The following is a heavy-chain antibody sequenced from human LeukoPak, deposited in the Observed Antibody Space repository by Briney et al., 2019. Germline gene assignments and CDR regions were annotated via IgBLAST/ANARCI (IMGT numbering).Heavy chain of an antibody. V-gene: IGHV1-69*05. J-gene: IGHJ5*02. CDR2: IIPIFGTA. CDR3: ARDNVPATTNWFDP. D-gene: IGHD2-2*01. Sequence: SVKVSCKASGGTFSSYAISWVRQAPGQGLEWMGGIIPIFGTANYAQKFQGRVTITTDESTSTAYMELSSLRSEDTAVHYCARDNVPATTNWFDPWGQGTLVTVSS. CDR1: GGTFSSYA.